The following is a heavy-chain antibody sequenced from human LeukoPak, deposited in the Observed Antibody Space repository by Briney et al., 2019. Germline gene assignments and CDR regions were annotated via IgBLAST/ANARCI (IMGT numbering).Heavy chain of an antibody. D-gene: IGHD1-7*01. CDR2: ISSSSTI. CDR1: GFTFSSYS. Sequence: TGGSLRLSCAASGFTFSSYSLNWVRQAPGRGLEWVSYISSSSTIYYADSVKGRFTISRDNAKSSLYLQMNSLRAEDTAVYYCARGDSWNSHYYYYMDVWGKGTSVTVSS. V-gene: IGHV3-48*04. J-gene: IGHJ6*03. CDR3: ARGDSWNSHYYYYMDV.